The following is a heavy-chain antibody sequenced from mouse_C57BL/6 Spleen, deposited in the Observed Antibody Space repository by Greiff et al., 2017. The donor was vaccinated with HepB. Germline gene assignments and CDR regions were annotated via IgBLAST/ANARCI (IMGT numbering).Heavy chain of an antibody. CDR2: INPSSGYT. CDR3: ATSYDYGVDF. V-gene: IGHV1-4*01. J-gene: IGHJ4*01. D-gene: IGHD2-4*01. CDR1: GYTFTSYT. Sequence: VQLQQSGAELARPGASVKMSCKASGYTFTSYTMHWVKQRPGQGLEWIGYINPSSGYTKYNQKFKDKATLTADKSSSAAYMQLGSLTSEDSAVYYCATSYDYGVDFLGQGTSVTVSS.